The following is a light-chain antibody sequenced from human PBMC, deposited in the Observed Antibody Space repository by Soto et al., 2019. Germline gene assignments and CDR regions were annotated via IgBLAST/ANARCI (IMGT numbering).Light chain of an antibody. CDR2: DNS. J-gene: IGLJ2*01. CDR3: ATWDSKLSAVV. Sequence: QSVLTQPPSMSVAPGQKVPISCSGSSSNIGDNFVSWYQHLPGTAPKLLIFDNSQRPSEIPDRFFGSKSGTIATLAITGPQTGDEAVYYCATWDSKLSAVVFGGGTKLTVL. CDR1: SSNIGDNF. V-gene: IGLV1-51*01.